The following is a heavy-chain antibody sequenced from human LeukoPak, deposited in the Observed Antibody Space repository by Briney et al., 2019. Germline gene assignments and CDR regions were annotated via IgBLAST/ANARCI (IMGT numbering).Heavy chain of an antibody. Sequence: SETLSLTCAVYGGSFSGYYWSWIRQPPGKGLEWIGYIYHSGSTYYNPSLKSRVTISVDRSKNQFSLKLSSVTAADTAVYYCARGIAAAGQFDPWGQGTLVTVSS. CDR2: IYHSGST. J-gene: IGHJ5*02. V-gene: IGHV4-34*01. CDR3: ARGIAAAGQFDP. CDR1: GGSFSGYY. D-gene: IGHD6-13*01.